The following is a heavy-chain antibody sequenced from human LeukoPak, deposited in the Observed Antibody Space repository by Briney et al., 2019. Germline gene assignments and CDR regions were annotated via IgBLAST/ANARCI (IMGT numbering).Heavy chain of an antibody. CDR1: GGSFSGYY. CDR3: ARGRLYCSGGSCYSVKYYFDY. CDR2: INHSGST. Sequence: SETLSLTCAVYGGSFSGYYWSWIRQPPGKGLEWIGEINHSGSTNYNPSLKSRVTISVDTSKNQFSLKLSSVTAADTAVYYCARGRLYCSGGSCYSVKYYFDYWGQGTLVTVSS. D-gene: IGHD2-15*01. V-gene: IGHV4-34*01. J-gene: IGHJ4*02.